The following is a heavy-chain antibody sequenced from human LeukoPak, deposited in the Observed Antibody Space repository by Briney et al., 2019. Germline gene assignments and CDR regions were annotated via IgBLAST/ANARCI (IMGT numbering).Heavy chain of an antibody. Sequence: SETLSLTCTVSGGSISSYYWSWIRQPPGKGLGWIGYIYYSGSTNYNPSLKSRVTISVDTSKNQFSLKLSSVTAADTAVYYCAREGTYGDYGFLDYWGQGTLVTVSS. CDR2: IYYSGST. CDR1: GGSISSYY. CDR3: AREGTYGDYGFLDY. V-gene: IGHV4-59*01. J-gene: IGHJ4*02. D-gene: IGHD4-17*01.